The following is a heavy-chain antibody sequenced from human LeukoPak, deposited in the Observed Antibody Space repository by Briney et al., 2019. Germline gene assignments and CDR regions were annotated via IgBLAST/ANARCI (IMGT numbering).Heavy chain of an antibody. Sequence: GGSLRLSCAASGFTFSGSAMHWVRQASGKGLEWVGRIRSKANSYATAYAASVKGRFTISRDDSKNTAYLQMNSLKTEDTAVYYCARQGLLWFGELFSRPGALNYYFDYWGQGTLVTVSS. CDR2: IRSKANSYAT. CDR3: ARQGLLWFGELFSRPGALNYYFDY. CDR1: GFTFSGSA. J-gene: IGHJ4*02. V-gene: IGHV3-73*01. D-gene: IGHD3-10*01.